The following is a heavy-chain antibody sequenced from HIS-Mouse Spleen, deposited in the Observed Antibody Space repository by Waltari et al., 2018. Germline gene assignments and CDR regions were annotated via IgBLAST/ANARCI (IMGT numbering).Heavy chain of an antibody. J-gene: IGHJ4*02. Sequence: QLQLQESGPGLVKPSETLSLTCTVSGGSISSSSYYWGWIRQPPGKGLEWIWSIYYSGSTYYNPSLKSRVTISVDTSKNQFSLKLSSVTAADTAVYYCARVEGVLSYYDSSGYYYFDYWGQGTLVTVSS. V-gene: IGHV4-39*07. D-gene: IGHD3-22*01. CDR3: ARVEGVLSYYDSSGYYYFDY. CDR2: IYYSGST. CDR1: GGSISSSSYY.